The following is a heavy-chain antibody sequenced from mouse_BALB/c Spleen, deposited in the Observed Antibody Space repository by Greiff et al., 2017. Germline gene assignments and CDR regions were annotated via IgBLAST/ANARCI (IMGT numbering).Heavy chain of an antibody. CDR2: IWGDGST. D-gene: IGHD2-3*01. CDR1: GFSLTSYG. J-gene: IGHJ3*01. Sequence: VKLVESGPGLVAPSQSLSITCTVSGFSLTSYGVSWVRQPPGKGLEWLGVIWGDGSTNYHSALISRLSISKDNSKSQVFLKLNSLQTDDTATYYCAKGGRNDGYSWFAYWGQGTLVTVSA. CDR3: AKGGRNDGYSWFAY. V-gene: IGHV2-3*01.